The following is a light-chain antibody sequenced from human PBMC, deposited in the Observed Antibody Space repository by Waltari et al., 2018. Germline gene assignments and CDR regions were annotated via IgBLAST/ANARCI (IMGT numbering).Light chain of an antibody. V-gene: IGLV1-40*01. CDR3: QSYDSSLSGVV. CDR1: RSNIGAGYD. CDR2: GNS. J-gene: IGLJ2*01. Sequence: QSVLTQPPSVSGAPGQRVTISCTGSRSNIGAGYDVHWYQQLPGTAPKLLIYGNSNRPSGGPDRFAGSKSGTSASLAITGLQAEDEADDYCQSYDSSLSGVVFGGGTKLTVL.